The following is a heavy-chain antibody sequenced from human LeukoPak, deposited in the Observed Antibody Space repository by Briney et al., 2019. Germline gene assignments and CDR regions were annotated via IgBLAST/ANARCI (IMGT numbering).Heavy chain of an antibody. CDR3: ARAGYYDILTGYYTRSWFDS. Sequence: PGGSLRLSCAASGFTFSSYWMSWVRQAPGKGLEWVANINKDGGEKYYVDSVKGRFTISRDNAKNSLYLQMNSLRAEDTAVYYCARAGYYDILTGYYTRSWFDSWGQGTLVTVSS. CDR1: GFTFSSYW. D-gene: IGHD3-9*01. CDR2: INKDGGEK. J-gene: IGHJ5*01. V-gene: IGHV3-7*01.